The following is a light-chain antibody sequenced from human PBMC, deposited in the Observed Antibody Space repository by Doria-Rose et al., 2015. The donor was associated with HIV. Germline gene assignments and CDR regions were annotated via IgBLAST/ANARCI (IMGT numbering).Light chain of an antibody. V-gene: IGKV3-20*01. J-gene: IGKJ1*01. CDR2: DGS. CDR1: QSFSSAY. CDR3: HQYGTSWT. Sequence: TQSPGTLSLSPGERATLSCRASQSFSSAYLAWYQQKPGQAPSLLIYDGSTSATGIPDRLSASGSGTDFTLTINRLEPEDVALYYCHQYGTSWTFGQGTKVEI.